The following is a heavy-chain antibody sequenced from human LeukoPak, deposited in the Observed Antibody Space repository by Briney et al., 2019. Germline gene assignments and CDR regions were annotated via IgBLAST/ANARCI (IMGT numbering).Heavy chain of an antibody. J-gene: IGHJ4*02. D-gene: IGHD6-19*01. V-gene: IGHV4-38-2*02. CDR3: ASLNSSGWYIDY. Sequence: PSETLSLTCTVSGYSISSGYYWGWIRQPPGQGLEWIGSIYHSGSTYYNPSLKSRVTISVDTSKNQFSLKLSSVTAADTAVYYCASLNSSGWYIDYWGQGTLVTVSS. CDR1: GYSISSGYY. CDR2: IYHSGST.